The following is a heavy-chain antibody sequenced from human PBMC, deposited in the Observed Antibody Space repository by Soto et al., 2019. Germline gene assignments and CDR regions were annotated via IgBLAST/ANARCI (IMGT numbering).Heavy chain of an antibody. CDR1: GFTFSSYE. D-gene: IGHD3-22*01. V-gene: IGHV3-48*03. CDR2: ISSSGSTI. J-gene: IGHJ6*02. CDR3: ARTLYDSSGYSPFYYYYYGMDV. Sequence: EVQLVESGGGLVQPGGSLRLSCAASGFTFSSYEMNWVRQAPGKGLEWVSYISSSGSTIYYADSVKGRFTISRDNAKNSLYLQMNSLRAEDTAVYYSARTLYDSSGYSPFYYYYYGMDVWGQGTTVTVSS.